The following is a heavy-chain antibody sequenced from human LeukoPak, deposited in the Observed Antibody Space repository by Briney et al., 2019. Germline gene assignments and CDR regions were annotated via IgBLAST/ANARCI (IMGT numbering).Heavy chain of an antibody. CDR2: INPSGGST. V-gene: IGHV1-46*01. Sequence: ASVKVSCKASGYTFTSYYMHWVRQAPGQGLEWMGIINPSGGSTSYAQKFQGRVTMTRDMSTSTVYMELSRLRSEDTAVYYCAREGGGKYGSGSYGTYYYYYYMDVWGKGTTITVSS. J-gene: IGHJ6*03. D-gene: IGHD3-10*01. CDR1: GYTFTSYY. CDR3: AREGGGKYGSGSYGTYYYYYYMDV.